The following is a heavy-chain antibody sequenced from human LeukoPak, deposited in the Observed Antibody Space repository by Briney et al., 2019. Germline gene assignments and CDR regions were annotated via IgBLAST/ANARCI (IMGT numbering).Heavy chain of an antibody. Sequence: KPSETLSLTCTVSGASVSNYYWSWIRQTPEKGLEWMGHIHSSGGSSYYPSLKSRLTLSIDTSRNQLSLKLLSVTAADTAVYFCARLGSYHDFWGQGALVTVSS. CDR3: ARLGSYHDF. CDR1: GASVSNYY. D-gene: IGHD1-26*01. CDR2: IHSSGGS. V-gene: IGHV4-4*09. J-gene: IGHJ4*02.